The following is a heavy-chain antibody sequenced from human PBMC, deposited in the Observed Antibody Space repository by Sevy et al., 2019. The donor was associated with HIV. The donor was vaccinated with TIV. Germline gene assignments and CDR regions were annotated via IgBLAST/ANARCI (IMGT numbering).Heavy chain of an antibody. J-gene: IGHJ3*02. Sequence: SETLSLTCAVYGGSFSGYYWSWIRQPPGKGLEWIGEINHSGGTNYNPTLKSRVTISVDTSKNQFSLKLSSVTAADTAVYYCARHCTGGSCSHAFDIWGQGTIVTVSS. CDR2: INHSGGT. V-gene: IGHV4-34*01. CDR1: GGSFSGYY. D-gene: IGHD2-15*01. CDR3: ARHCTGGSCSHAFDI.